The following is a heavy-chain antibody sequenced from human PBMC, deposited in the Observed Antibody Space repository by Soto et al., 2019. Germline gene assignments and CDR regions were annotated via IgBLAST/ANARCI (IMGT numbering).Heavy chain of an antibody. J-gene: IGHJ4*02. CDR3: ARDSGFYGSGSYLVY. D-gene: IGHD3-10*01. V-gene: IGHV3-21*01. Sequence: PGGSLRLSCAASGFTFSSHSMNWVRQAPGKGLEWVSSISSSSSYIYYADSVKGRFTISRDNAKNSLYLQMNSLRAEDTAVYYCARDSGFYGSGSYLVYWGQGALVTVSS. CDR2: ISSSSSYI. CDR1: GFTFSSHS.